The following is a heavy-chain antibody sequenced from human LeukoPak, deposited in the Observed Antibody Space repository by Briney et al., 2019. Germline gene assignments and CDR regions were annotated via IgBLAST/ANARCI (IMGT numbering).Heavy chain of an antibody. CDR1: GFTFGTLA. D-gene: IGHD2-2*01. CDR2: ISGSGGST. V-gene: IGHV3-23*01. Sequence: PGGSLRLSCTASGFTFGTLAMSWVRQAPGKGLEWVSAISGSGGSTYYADSVKGRFTISRDNSKNTLYLQMNSLRAEDTAVYYCAKSHDCSSTSCYPYYFDYWGQGTLVTVSS. J-gene: IGHJ4*02. CDR3: AKSHDCSSTSCYPYYFDY.